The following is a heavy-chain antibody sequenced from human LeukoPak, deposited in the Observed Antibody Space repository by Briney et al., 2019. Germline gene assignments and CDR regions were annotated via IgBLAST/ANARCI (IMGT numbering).Heavy chain of an antibody. V-gene: IGHV1-18*01. CDR1: GYTFTSYG. J-gene: IGHJ6*03. CDR3: ARDLNLRRLWFGESDYYYYYMDV. CDR2: ISAYNGNT. D-gene: IGHD3-10*01. Sequence: GASVKVSCKASGYTFTSYGISWVRQAPGQGLEWMGWISAYNGNTNYAQKLQGRVTMTTDTSTSTAYMELRGLRSDDTAVYYCARDLNLRRLWFGESDYYYYYMDVWGKGTTVTVSS.